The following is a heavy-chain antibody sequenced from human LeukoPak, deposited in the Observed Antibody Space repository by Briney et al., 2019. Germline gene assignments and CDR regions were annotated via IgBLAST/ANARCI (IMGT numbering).Heavy chain of an antibody. Sequence: SETLSLTCTVSGGSISSYYWGWIRQPPGKGLEWIGYICYSGSTNYNPSLKSRVTISVDTSKNQFSLKLSSVTAADTAVYYCARHGSYDILTGYIDYWGQGTLVTVSS. J-gene: IGHJ4*02. D-gene: IGHD3-9*01. CDR3: ARHGSYDILTGYIDY. CDR2: ICYSGST. CDR1: GGSISSYY. V-gene: IGHV4-59*08.